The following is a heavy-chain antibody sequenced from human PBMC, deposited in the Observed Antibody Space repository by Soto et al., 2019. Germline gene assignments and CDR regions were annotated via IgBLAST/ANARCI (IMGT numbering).Heavy chain of an antibody. CDR3: AREPTLRFLEWFDAFDI. J-gene: IGHJ3*02. CDR2: INAGNGNT. V-gene: IGHV1-3*01. D-gene: IGHD3-3*01. Sequence: QVQLVQCGAEVKKPGASVKVSCKASGYTFTSYAMHWVRQAPGQRLEWMGWINAGNGNTKYSQKFQGRVTITRDTSASTAYMELSSLRSEDTAVYYCAREPTLRFLEWFDAFDIWGQGTMVTVSS. CDR1: GYTFTSYA.